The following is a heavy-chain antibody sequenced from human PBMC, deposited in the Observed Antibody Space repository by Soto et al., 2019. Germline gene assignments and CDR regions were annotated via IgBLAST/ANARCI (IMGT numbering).Heavy chain of an antibody. Sequence: PSGTLSLPCSVSGGCVSSGSYYWSWIRQPPGKGLEWIGYIYYSGSTNYNPSLKSRVTISVDTSKNQFSLKLSSVTAADTAVYSCARDSKRAAFDYWGQGTLVTVS. CDR2: IYYSGST. J-gene: IGHJ4*02. V-gene: IGHV4-61*01. CDR3: ARDSKRAAFDY. CDR1: GGCVSSGSYY. D-gene: IGHD3-3*02.